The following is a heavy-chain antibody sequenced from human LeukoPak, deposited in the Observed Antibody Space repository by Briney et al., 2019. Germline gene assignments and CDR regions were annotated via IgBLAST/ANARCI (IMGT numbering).Heavy chain of an antibody. D-gene: IGHD3-10*01. CDR2: ISSSSTYI. J-gene: IGHJ4*02. Sequence: GGSLRLSCAASGFTFSSYEMNWVRQAPGKGLEWVSFISSSSTYIYYIDSVKGRFTISRDNAKNSLYLQMNSLRAEDTAVYYCARDTGNFDYWGQGALVTVSS. V-gene: IGHV3-21*01. CDR1: GFTFSSYE. CDR3: ARDTGNFDY.